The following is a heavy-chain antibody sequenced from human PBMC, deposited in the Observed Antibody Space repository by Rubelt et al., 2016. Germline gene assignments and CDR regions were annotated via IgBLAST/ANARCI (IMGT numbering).Heavy chain of an antibody. CDR2: IYYSGST. CDR3: ARGGYYWDY. D-gene: IGHD3-3*01. J-gene: IGHJ4*02. CDR1: GGSISSYY. Sequence: QVQLQESGPGLVKPSEALSLTCTVSGGSISSYYWSWIRQPPGKGLEWIGYIYYSGSTNYNPSLKSRVTISVDTSKNQFSLKLSSVTAADTAVYYCARGGYYWDYWGQGTLVTVSS. V-gene: IGHV4-59*01.